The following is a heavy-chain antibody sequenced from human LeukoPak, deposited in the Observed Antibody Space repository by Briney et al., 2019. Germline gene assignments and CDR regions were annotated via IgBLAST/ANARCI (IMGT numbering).Heavy chain of an antibody. CDR3: AREIVVGYYGMDV. CDR2: IYSGGST. Sequence: GGSLRLSCAASGFTVSSNYMSWVRQAPGKGLEWVSVIYSGGSTYYADSVKGRFTISRDNSKNTLYLQMNSLRAEDTAVYYCAREIVVGYYGMDVWGQGTTVTVSS. CDR1: GFTVSSNY. D-gene: IGHD2-15*01. V-gene: IGHV3-53*01. J-gene: IGHJ6*02.